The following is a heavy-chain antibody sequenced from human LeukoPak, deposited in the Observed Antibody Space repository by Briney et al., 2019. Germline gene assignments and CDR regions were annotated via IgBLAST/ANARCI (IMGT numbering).Heavy chain of an antibody. V-gene: IGHV3-15*01. CDR2: IKSKTGGGTT. CDR1: GFTFSNAW. Sequence: AGGSLRLSCAASGFTFSNAWMSWVRQAPGKGLEWVGRIKSKTGGGTTDYAAPVKGRFTNSRDDSKNTLYLQMNSLKTEDTAVYYCTTVTVGPYGSGPDYWGQGTLVTVSS. J-gene: IGHJ4*02. CDR3: TTVTVGPYGSGPDY. D-gene: IGHD3-10*01.